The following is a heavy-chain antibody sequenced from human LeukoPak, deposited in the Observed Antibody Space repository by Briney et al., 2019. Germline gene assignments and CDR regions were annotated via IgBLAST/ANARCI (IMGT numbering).Heavy chain of an antibody. CDR3: ASEYCSSTNCYDWYFDY. CDR2: ISAYNGNT. J-gene: IGHJ4*02. Sequence: ASVKVSCKASGYTFTSYGISWVRQAPGQGLEWMGWISAYNGNTNYAQKLQGRVTMTTDTSTSTAYMELRSLRSDDTAVYYCASEYCSSTNCYDWYFDYWGQGTLVTVSS. CDR1: GYTFTSYG. V-gene: IGHV1-18*01. D-gene: IGHD2-2*01.